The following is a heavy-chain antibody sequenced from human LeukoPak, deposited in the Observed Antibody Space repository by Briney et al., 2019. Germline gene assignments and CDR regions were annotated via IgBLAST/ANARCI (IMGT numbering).Heavy chain of an antibody. V-gene: IGHV4-34*01. CDR3: ARGLGVVVPAASRGFDY. CDR1: GGSFSGYY. D-gene: IGHD2-2*01. J-gene: IGHJ4*02. CDR2: INHSGST. Sequence: SETLSLTCAVYGGSFSGYYWSWIRQPPGKGLEWIGEINHSGSTNYNPSLKSRVTISVDTSKNQFSLKLSSVTAADTAVYYCARGLGVVVPAASRGFDYWGQGTLVTVSS.